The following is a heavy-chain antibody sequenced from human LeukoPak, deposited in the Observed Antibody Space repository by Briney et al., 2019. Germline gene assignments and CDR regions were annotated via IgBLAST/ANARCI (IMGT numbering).Heavy chain of an antibody. CDR2: SYYSGST. D-gene: IGHD6-13*01. Sequence: SETLSLTCTVSGGSISSGDNYWSWIRQPPGKGLEWIGYSYYSGSTYYNPSLKSRVTISVDTSKNQFSLKLSSVTAADTVVYYCARGDLYSSSWYNWGQGTLVTVSS. V-gene: IGHV4-30-4*08. J-gene: IGHJ4*02. CDR1: GGSISSGDNY. CDR3: ARGDLYSSSWYN.